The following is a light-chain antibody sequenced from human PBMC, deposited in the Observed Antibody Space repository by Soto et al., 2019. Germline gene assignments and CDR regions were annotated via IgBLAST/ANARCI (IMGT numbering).Light chain of an antibody. CDR2: DAS. J-gene: IGKJ1*01. V-gene: IGKV1-5*01. CDR1: QSISSW. CDR3: QQYNSLPWT. Sequence: DIQMTQSPSTLSASVGDRVTITCRASQSISSWLAWYQQKPGKAPKLLIYDASNLESGVPSRFSGSGSGTEFTLTISSLQPDDFATYYCQQYNSLPWTFGQGTKVDIK.